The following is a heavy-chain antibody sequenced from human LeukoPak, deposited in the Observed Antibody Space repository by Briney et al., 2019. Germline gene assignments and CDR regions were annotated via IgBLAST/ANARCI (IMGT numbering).Heavy chain of an antibody. CDR1: GFTFSSYD. CDR2: ISSSSSTI. J-gene: IGHJ4*02. V-gene: IGHV3-48*01. Sequence: GGSLRLSCAASGFTFSSYDMHWVRQAPGKGLEWVSYISSSSSTIYYADSVKGRFTISRDNAKNPLYLQMNSLRAEDTAVYYCAREGPGDYVWGSSYFDYWGQGTLVTVSS. D-gene: IGHD3-16*01. CDR3: AREGPGDYVWGSSYFDY.